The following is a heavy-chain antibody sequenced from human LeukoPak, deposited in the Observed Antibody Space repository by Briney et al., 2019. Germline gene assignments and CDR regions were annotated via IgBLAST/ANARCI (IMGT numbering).Heavy chain of an antibody. CDR1: VSTSNTFN. CDR3: ARGHYDVLAASYKWTPDY. D-gene: IGHD3-9*01. V-gene: IGHV3-21*01. CDR2: ITQGGDYI. J-gene: IGHJ4*02. Sequence: PGGSRTLPCAASVSTSNTFNMNGVRRPPGRGREGVSSITQGGDYIYYAASVKGRFTTSRANAKNSLSLQLTSLRAEDTVVYYCARGHYDVLAASYKWTPDYWGQGTLVTVSS.